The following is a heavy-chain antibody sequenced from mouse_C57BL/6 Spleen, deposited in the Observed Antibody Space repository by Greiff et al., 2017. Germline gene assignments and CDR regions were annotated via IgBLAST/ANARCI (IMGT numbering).Heavy chain of an antibody. V-gene: IGHV1-50*01. CDR1: GYTFTSYW. CDR3: ARWITTVEGYFDV. D-gene: IGHD1-1*01. Sequence: QVQLQQPGAELVKPGASVKLSCKASGYTFTSYWMQWVKQRPGQGLEWIGEIDPSDSYTNYNQKFKGKATLTVDTSSSTAYMQLSSLTSEDSAVYYCARWITTVEGYFDVWGTGTTVTVSS. J-gene: IGHJ1*03. CDR2: IDPSDSYT.